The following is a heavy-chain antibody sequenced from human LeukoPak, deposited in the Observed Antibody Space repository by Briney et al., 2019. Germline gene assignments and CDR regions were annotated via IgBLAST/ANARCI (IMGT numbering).Heavy chain of an antibody. D-gene: IGHD2-21*02. CDR3: ARHEAYCGGDCYPSDY. CDR1: GGTFSSYA. CDR2: IIPILGIA. Sequence: ASVKASCKASGGTFSSYAISWVRQAPGQGLEWMGRIIPILGIANYAQKFQGRVTITADKSTSTAYMELSSLRSEDTAVYYCARHEAYCGGDCYPSDYWGQGTLVTVSS. J-gene: IGHJ4*02. V-gene: IGHV1-69*04.